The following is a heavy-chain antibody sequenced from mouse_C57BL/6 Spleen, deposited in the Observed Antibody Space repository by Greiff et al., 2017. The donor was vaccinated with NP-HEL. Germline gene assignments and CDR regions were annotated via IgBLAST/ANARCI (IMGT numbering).Heavy chain of an antibody. V-gene: IGHV1-61*01. CDR3: ARGGLPYYFDY. D-gene: IGHD5-5*01. CDR2: IYPSDSET. CDR1: GYTFTSYW. Sequence: QVQLQQPGAELVRPGSSVQLSCKASGYTFTSYWMDWVKQRPGQGLEWIGNIYPSDSETHYNQKFKDKATLTVDKSSSTAYMQLSSLTSEDSAVYYCARGGLPYYFDYWGQGTTLTVSS. J-gene: IGHJ2*01.